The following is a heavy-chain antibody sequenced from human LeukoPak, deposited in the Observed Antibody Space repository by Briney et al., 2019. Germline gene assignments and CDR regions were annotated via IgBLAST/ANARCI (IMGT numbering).Heavy chain of an antibody. D-gene: IGHD3-10*01. J-gene: IGHJ4*02. Sequence: GGSLTLSCAASGFTFVSYTMNWVRQAPGKGLEWVSSISSSSTYIYYADSVKGRFTISRDNAKNSLSLQMNSLRAEDTAVYYCARDYGSGNYFLYFDSWGQGTLVTVSS. V-gene: IGHV3-21*01. CDR3: ARDYGSGNYFLYFDS. CDR1: GFTFVSYT. CDR2: ISSSSTYI.